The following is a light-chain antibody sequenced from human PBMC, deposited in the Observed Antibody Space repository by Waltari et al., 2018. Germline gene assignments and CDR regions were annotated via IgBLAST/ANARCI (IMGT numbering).Light chain of an antibody. Sequence: DIRMTQSPSSLSASVGDRVTITCRASQSISGYLNWYQQKPGKAPKLLIYAASSLQSGVPSRFRDIGSGTDFTLTISSLQPEDFATYYCQQSYSAPWTFGQGTKVEIK. J-gene: IGKJ1*01. CDR1: QSISGY. CDR3: QQSYSAPWT. V-gene: IGKV1-39*01. CDR2: AAS.